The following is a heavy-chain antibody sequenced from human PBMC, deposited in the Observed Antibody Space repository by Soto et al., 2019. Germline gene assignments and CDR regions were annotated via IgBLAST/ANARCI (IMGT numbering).Heavy chain of an antibody. V-gene: IGHV1-69*06. Sequence: ASVKVSCKASGGSFSSCAISCVRQAPGQGLEWMGGIIPIFGTANYAQKFQGRVTITADKSTSTAYMELSSLRSEDTAVYYCANYGFYYCYGMDVWGQGTTVTVSS. CDR2: IIPIFGTA. CDR3: ANYGFYYCYGMDV. CDR1: GGSFSSCA. J-gene: IGHJ6*02. D-gene: IGHD3-16*01.